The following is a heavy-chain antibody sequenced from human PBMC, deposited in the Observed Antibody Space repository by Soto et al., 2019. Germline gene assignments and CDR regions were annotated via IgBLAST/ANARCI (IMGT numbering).Heavy chain of an antibody. CDR2: IVPNIGTV. CDR3: SRRDTGGVIRYSDN. V-gene: IGHV1-69*06. Sequence: ASVKVSCKASGGTLSNFINYPINWVLQAPGQGLEWMGGIVPNIGTVNYAQKFQGRVTITADKSTGTAYMELSSLRSEDTALYYCSRRDTGGVIRYSDNWGQGPRITFSS. CDR1: GGTLSNFINYP. D-gene: IGHD2-8*02. J-gene: IGHJ4*02.